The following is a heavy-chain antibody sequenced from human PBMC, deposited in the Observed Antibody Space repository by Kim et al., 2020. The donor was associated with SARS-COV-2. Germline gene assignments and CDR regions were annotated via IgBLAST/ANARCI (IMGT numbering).Heavy chain of an antibody. CDR2: IYYSGST. J-gene: IGHJ4*02. D-gene: IGHD6-19*01. V-gene: IGHV4-59*01. Sequence: SETLSLTCTVSGGSFSNYYWTWIRQSPGKGLEWIGYIYYSGSTNYNPSLKSRLTLSVDTSKNQFSLKLSSVSAADTAVYYCARDRLGMPVDYWGQGTLVTVSS. CDR3: ARDRLGMPVDY. CDR1: GGSFSNYY.